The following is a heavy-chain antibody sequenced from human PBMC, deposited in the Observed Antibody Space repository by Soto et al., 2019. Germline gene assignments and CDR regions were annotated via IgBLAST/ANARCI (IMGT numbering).Heavy chain of an antibody. Sequence: ASVKVSCKVSGYTFTFYDISWVRQATGQGLEWMGWMNPNSGNTGYEQKFQGRITMTRNTSISTAYMELSSLKSEDTAVYYCVRGAGYYESSGRDYWGRGTLVTVSS. V-gene: IGHV1-8*01. D-gene: IGHD3-22*01. CDR2: MNPNSGNT. J-gene: IGHJ4*02. CDR1: GYTFTFYD. CDR3: VRGAGYYESSGRDY.